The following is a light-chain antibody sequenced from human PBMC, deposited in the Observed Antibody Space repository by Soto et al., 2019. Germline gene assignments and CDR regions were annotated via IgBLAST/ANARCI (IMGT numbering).Light chain of an antibody. Sequence: EIVLTQSPATRSLSPGERATLSCRASQSLDNYLAWYQHKPGQAPRLLIYDASTRATDIPARFSGSGSGTDFTLTISSLEPEDFAVYYCQQRGHWPSFGGGTKVEIK. CDR1: QSLDNY. CDR3: QQRGHWPS. CDR2: DAS. J-gene: IGKJ4*01. V-gene: IGKV3-11*01.